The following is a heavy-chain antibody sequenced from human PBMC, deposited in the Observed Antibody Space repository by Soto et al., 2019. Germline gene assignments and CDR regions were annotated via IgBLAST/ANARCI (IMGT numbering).Heavy chain of an antibody. CDR1: GDSVSSNSAA. J-gene: IGHJ6*02. CDR2: TYYRSKWYN. CDR3: ARGSWYSSNVNYGMDV. D-gene: IGHD6-13*01. V-gene: IGHV6-1*01. Sequence: SQTLSLTCAISGDSVSSNSAAWNWIRQSPSRGLEWLGRTYYRSKWYNDYAVSVKSRLTINPDTSKNQFSLQLNSVTPEDTAVYYCARGSWYSSNVNYGMDVWGQGTKDTVSS.